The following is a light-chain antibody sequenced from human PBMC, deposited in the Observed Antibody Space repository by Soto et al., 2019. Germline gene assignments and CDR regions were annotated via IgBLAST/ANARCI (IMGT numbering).Light chain of an antibody. CDR1: QSVSSN. J-gene: IGKJ1*01. CDR2: GAS. V-gene: IGKV3-15*01. Sequence: EVVRTQSPATLSVSPGERATLSCRASQSVSSNLAWYQQKPGQAPRLLIYGASTRATGFPVRFSGSGSGTEFTLTIGSLQYEDFAFYYCQHYDNWPPMTSGKGNKVAIK. CDR3: QHYDNWPPMT.